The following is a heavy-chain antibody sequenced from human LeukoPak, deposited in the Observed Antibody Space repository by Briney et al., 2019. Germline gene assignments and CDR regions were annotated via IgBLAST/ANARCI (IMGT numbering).Heavy chain of an antibody. Sequence: SETLSLTCAVYGGSFSGYYWSWIREPPGKGREWIGEINHRGSTNYNPSLKSRVTISVDPSKTQFTLKLSSVTAADTAVYYCARAPQACSGGSCYPSQFDYWGQGTLVTVSS. D-gene: IGHD2-15*01. CDR3: ARAPQACSGGSCYPSQFDY. CDR1: GGSFSGYY. CDR2: INHRGST. V-gene: IGHV4-34*01. J-gene: IGHJ4*02.